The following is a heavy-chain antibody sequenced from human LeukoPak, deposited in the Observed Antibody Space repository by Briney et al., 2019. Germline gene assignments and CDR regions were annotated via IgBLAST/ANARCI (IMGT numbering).Heavy chain of an antibody. J-gene: IGHJ4*02. D-gene: IGHD3-22*01. Sequence: GGSLRLSCAASGFTFSSYGMHWVRQAPGKGLEWVAVISYDGSNKYYADSVKGRFTISRDNSKNTLYLQMNSLRAEDTAVYYCAKDSAPGYYYDSSGYLDYWGRGTLVTVSS. V-gene: IGHV3-30*18. CDR1: GFTFSSYG. CDR2: ISYDGSNK. CDR3: AKDSAPGYYYDSSGYLDY.